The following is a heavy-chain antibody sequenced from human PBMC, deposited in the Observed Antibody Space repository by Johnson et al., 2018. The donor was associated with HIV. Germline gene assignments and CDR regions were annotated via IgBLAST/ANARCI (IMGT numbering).Heavy chain of an antibody. V-gene: IGHV3-7*01. CDR2: IKQDGSNK. J-gene: IGHJ3*02. Sequence: VQLVESGGGVVQPGGSLRLSCAASGFTFSSYWMSWVRQAPGKGLEWVANIKQDGSNKYYADSVKGRFTISRDNSKNTLYLQMNSLRAEDTAVYYCAKDRWHYNFWVDAFDIWGQGTMVTVSS. CDR3: AKDRWHYNFWVDAFDI. CDR1: GFTFSSYW. D-gene: IGHD3-3*01.